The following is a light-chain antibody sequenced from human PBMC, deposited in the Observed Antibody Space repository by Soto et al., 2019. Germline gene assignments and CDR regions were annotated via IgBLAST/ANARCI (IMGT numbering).Light chain of an antibody. V-gene: IGLV1-51*01. J-gene: IGLJ2*01. CDR3: GTWDSSLSAAVV. CDR1: SSNIGENY. Sequence: QSVLTQPPSVSAAPGQKVTISCSGSSSNIGENYVSWYQQLPGTAPKLLIYHNNKRPSGIPDRFSGSKSGTSATLGITGLQTGDEADYYCGTWDSSLSAAVVFGGGTKLTVL. CDR2: HNN.